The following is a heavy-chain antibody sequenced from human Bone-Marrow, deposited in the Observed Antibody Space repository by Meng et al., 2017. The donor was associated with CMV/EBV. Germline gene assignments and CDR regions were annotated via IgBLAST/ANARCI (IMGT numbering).Heavy chain of an antibody. D-gene: IGHD5-18*01. V-gene: IGHV3-30-3*01. CDR2: ISYDGSNK. CDR1: GFTFSSYA. Sequence: QVQLVEAGGGVVQPGMSLRPACAGSGFTFSSYAMHWVRQAPGKGLEWVAVISYDGSNKYYADSVKGRFTISRDNSKNTLYLQMNSLRAEDTAVYYCARDEEDTAMLIGYWGQGTLVTVSS. CDR3: ARDEEDTAMLIGY. J-gene: IGHJ4*02.